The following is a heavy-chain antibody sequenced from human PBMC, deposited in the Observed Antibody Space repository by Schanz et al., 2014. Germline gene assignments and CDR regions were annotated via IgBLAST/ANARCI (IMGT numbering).Heavy chain of an antibody. J-gene: IGHJ4*02. V-gene: IGHV3-23*01. CDR2: ISASGGST. D-gene: IGHD3-10*01. CDR1: GFTFSSYA. Sequence: EGQLLESGGGLIQPGGSLRLSCAASGFTFSSYAMSWVRQGPGKGLEWVSTISASGGSTYYADSVKGRFTISRDNSKNTLYLQMNSLRAEDTAVYYCARANYRRKINFDYWGRGTLVTVSS. CDR3: ARANYRRKINFDY.